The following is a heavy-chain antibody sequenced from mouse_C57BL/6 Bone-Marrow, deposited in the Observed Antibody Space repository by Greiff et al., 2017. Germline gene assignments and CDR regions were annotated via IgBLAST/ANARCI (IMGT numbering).Heavy chain of an antibody. V-gene: IGHV1-85*01. CDR2: IYPRDGST. CDR1: GYTFTSYD. D-gene: IGHD1-1*01. CDR3: ARDYGGSYWYFDV. J-gene: IGHJ1*03. Sequence: VQLQQSGPELVKPGASVKLSCKASGYTFTSYDINWVKQRPGQGLEWIGWIYPRDGSTKYNEKFKGKATLTVDTSSSTAYMELHSLTSEYSAVYFCARDYGGSYWYFDVWGTGTTVTVSS.